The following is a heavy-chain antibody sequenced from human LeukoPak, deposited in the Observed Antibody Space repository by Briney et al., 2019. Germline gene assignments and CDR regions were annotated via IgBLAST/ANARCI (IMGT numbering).Heavy chain of an antibody. V-gene: IGHV3-11*01. CDR3: ARRTFYYDSRGYRYFFDY. J-gene: IGHJ4*02. D-gene: IGHD3-22*01. Sequence: GGSLRLSCAASGFTFSDYYMSWIRQAPGKGLEWVSYISSSGSTIYYTDSVKGRFTISRDNAKNSLYLQMNSLRAEDTAVYYCARRTFYYDSRGYRYFFDYWGQGTLVTVSS. CDR2: ISSSGSTI. CDR1: GFTFSDYY.